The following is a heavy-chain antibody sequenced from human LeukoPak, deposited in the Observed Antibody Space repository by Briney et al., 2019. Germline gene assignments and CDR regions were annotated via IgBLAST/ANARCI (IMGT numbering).Heavy chain of an antibody. V-gene: IGHV3-30*04. D-gene: IGHD6-19*01. CDR3: ARDHRSGWPYYFDY. CDR2: ISYDGSNK. CDR1: GFTFSSYA. Sequence: GGSLRLSCAASGFTFSSYAMHWVRQAPGKGLEWVAVISYDGSNKYYADSVKGRFTISRDNSKNTLYLQMNSLRAEDTAVYYCARDHRSGWPYYFDYWGQGTLVTVSS. J-gene: IGHJ4*02.